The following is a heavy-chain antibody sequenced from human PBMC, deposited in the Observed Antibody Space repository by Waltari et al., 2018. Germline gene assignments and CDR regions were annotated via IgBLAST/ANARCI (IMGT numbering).Heavy chain of an antibody. CDR2: IYSGGST. Sequence: EVQLLESGGGLVQPGGSLRLSCAASGFTFSSYAMSWVRQAPGKGLEWVSVIYSGGSTYYADSVKGRFTISRDNSKNTLYLQMNSLRAEDTAVYYCARTALSSSSFDYWGQGTLVIVSS. CDR1: GFTFSSYA. J-gene: IGHJ4*02. V-gene: IGHV3-23*03. D-gene: IGHD6-13*01. CDR3: ARTALSSSSFDY.